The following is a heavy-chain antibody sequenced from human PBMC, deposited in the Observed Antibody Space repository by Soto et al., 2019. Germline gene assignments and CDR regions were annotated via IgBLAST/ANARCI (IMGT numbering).Heavy chain of an antibody. V-gene: IGHV3-53*01. CDR1: GFTVSSNY. Sequence: GGSLRLSCAASGFTVSSNYMIWVRQAPGKGLEWVSVIYSGGSTYYADSVKGRFTISRDNSKNTLYLQMNSVRAEDTAVYYCARGPAIDYGMDVWGQGTTVTVSS. D-gene: IGHD3-22*01. J-gene: IGHJ6*02. CDR3: ARGPAIDYGMDV. CDR2: IYSGGST.